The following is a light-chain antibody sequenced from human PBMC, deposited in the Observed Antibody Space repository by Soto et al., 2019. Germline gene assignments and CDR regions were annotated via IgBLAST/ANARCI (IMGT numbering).Light chain of an antibody. Sequence: QSLLAQPSSVSGSPGQSITISCTGTSTDVGGYNYVSWCQHHPGKGPKLIIYEVSNRPSGVSDRFSGSKSGNKASLIISNLEAEDESDYYCGSYTSTDTPFVFGTGTKVTVL. CDR3: GSYTSTDTPFV. CDR1: STDVGGYNY. CDR2: EVS. J-gene: IGLJ1*01. V-gene: IGLV2-14*01.